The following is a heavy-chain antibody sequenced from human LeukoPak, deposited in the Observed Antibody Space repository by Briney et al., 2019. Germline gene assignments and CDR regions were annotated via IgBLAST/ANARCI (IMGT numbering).Heavy chain of an antibody. CDR3: ARRYFDL. CDR2: IKQDGSEK. Sequence: GGSLRLSCAASGFTFSSYAMSWVRQAPGKGLEWVANIKQDGSEKYYVDSVKGRFTISRDNAKNSLYLQMNSLRAEDTAVYYCARRYFDLWGQGTLVTVSS. V-gene: IGHV3-7*03. CDR1: GFTFSSYA. J-gene: IGHJ4*02.